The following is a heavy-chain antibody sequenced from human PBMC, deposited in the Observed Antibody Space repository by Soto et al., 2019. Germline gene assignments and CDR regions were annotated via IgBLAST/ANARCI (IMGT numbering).Heavy chain of an antibody. CDR1: GGTFSSYA. CDR3: AHVTWGSGPIDLFDY. Sequence: QVQLVQSGAEVKKPGSSVKVSCKASGGTFSSYAISWVRQAPGQGLEWMGGIIPIFGTANYAQKFQGRVTITADESTSTAYMERSSLRSEDTAVYYCAHVTWGSGPIDLFDYWGQGTLVTVSS. D-gene: IGHD2-15*01. CDR2: IIPIFGTA. J-gene: IGHJ4*02. V-gene: IGHV1-69*01.